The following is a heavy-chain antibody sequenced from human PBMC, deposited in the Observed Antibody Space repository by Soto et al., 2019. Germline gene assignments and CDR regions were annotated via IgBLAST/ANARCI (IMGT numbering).Heavy chain of an antibody. Sequence: GGSLRLSCAASGFTFSSYAMHWVRQAPGKGLEWVAVISYDGSNKYYADSVKGRFTISRDNSKNTLSLQMNSLRAEDTALYYCAKGRSYYYYYGVDVWGQGTTVTVSS. CDR2: ISYDGSNK. CDR3: AKGRSYYYYYGVDV. CDR1: GFTFSSYA. V-gene: IGHV3-30-3*01. J-gene: IGHJ6*02.